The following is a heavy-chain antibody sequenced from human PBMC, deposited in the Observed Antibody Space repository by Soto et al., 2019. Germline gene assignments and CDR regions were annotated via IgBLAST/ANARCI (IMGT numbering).Heavy chain of an antibody. Sequence: TSETLPLTCTVSGGSISSSSYYWGWIRQPPGKGLEWIGSIYYSGSTYYNPSLKSRVTISVDTSKNQFSLKLSSVTAADTAVYYCARPKGRYCSSTSCYLGWFDPWGQGTLVTVSS. D-gene: IGHD2-2*01. J-gene: IGHJ5*02. CDR2: IYYSGST. CDR1: GGSISSSSYY. V-gene: IGHV4-39*01. CDR3: ARPKGRYCSSTSCYLGWFDP.